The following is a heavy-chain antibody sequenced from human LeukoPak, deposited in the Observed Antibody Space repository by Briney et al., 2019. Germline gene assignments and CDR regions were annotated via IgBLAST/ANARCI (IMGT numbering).Heavy chain of an antibody. V-gene: IGHV3-48*03. D-gene: IGHD3-10*01. J-gene: IGHJ6*02. CDR1: GFTFSSYE. CDR3: ARDITMVRGVIAYYYYYGMDV. CDR2: ISSSGSTI. Sequence: PGGSLILSCAASGFTFSSYEMNWVRQAPGKGLEWVSYISSSGSTIYYADSVKGRFTISRDNAKNSLYLQMNSLRAEDTAVYYCARDITMVRGVIAYYYYYGMDVWGQGTTVTVSS.